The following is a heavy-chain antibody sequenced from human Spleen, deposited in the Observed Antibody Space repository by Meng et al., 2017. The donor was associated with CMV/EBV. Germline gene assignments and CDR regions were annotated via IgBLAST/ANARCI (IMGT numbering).Heavy chain of an antibody. CDR1: GASISSTSNY. J-gene: IGHJ6*02. CDR2: ISFIGST. Sequence: SETLSLTCSVSGASISSTSNYWGWIRQPPGKGLEWIGYISFIGSTNYNPSLKSRVTISLDTSKNEFSLKVRSMTAADTAVYYCARDRLSDYSDIPMDVWGQGTTVTVSS. D-gene: IGHD4-17*01. V-gene: IGHV4-61*01. CDR3: ARDRLSDYSDIPMDV.